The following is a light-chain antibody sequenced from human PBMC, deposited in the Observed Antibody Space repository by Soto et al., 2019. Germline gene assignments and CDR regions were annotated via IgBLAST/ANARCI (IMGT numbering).Light chain of an antibody. CDR3: CSYAGSSTFPMV. V-gene: IGLV2-23*02. CDR1: SSDVGSYNL. J-gene: IGLJ2*01. CDR2: EVS. Sequence: QSALTQPASVSGSPGQSITISCTGTSSDVGSYNLVSWYQQHPDKAPKLMIYEVSKRPSGVSNRFSGSKSGNTASLTISGLQAEDEADYYCCSYAGSSTFPMVFGGGTKVTVL.